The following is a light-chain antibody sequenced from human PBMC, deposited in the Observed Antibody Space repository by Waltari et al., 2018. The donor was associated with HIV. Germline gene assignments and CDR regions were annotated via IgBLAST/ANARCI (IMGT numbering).Light chain of an antibody. V-gene: IGKV4-1*01. Sequence: DIVMTQSPDSLALSLGERATIDCKSSQSVLFNSNSKNYLAWYQQKPGQPPKLLIYWASARESGVPDRFSGSGSGTDFTLTISSRQAEDVAVYYCQQYYTVPLTFGGGTKVEI. CDR2: WAS. J-gene: IGKJ4*01. CDR1: QSVLFNSNSKNY. CDR3: QQYYTVPLT.